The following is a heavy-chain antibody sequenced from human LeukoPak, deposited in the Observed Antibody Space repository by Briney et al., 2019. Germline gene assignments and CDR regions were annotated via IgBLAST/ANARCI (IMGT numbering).Heavy chain of an antibody. J-gene: IGHJ4*02. D-gene: IGHD3-10*01. CDR3: AKAAGLGSYYSGIHF. CDR1: GFTLPNYA. V-gene: IGHV3-9*01. CDR2: ISWNSDTI. Sequence: GGSLRLSYAASGFTLPNYAIHWVRHAPGKGLEWVSSISWNSDTIGYADSVKGRFTLSRDNSKNSLYLQMNSLKAEDTAFYYCAKAAGLGSYYSGIHFWGQGALVTVSS.